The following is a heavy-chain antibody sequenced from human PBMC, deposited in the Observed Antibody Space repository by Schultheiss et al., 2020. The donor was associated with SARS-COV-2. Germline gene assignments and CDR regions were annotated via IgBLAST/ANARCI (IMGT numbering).Heavy chain of an antibody. CDR2: IYTSGST. V-gene: IGHV4-4*07. J-gene: IGHJ4*02. D-gene: IGHD3-10*01. Sequence: SQTLSLTCTVSGGSISSYYWSWIRQPAGKGLKWIGRIYTSGSTNYNPSLKSRVTISIDTSKNQFSLKLSSVTAADTAVYYCARGPLFLGQFGGADFWGQGTLVTVSS. CDR1: GGSISSYY. CDR3: ARGPLFLGQFGGADF.